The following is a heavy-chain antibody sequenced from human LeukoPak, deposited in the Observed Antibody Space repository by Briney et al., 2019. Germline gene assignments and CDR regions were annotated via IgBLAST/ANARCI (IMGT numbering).Heavy chain of an antibody. CDR2: IIPILNVA. CDR3: TREGVYSPDGSGYHRDAFDI. Sequence: SVKVSCKASGGSFNSYVITWVRQAPGRGLEWMGRIIPILNVANFAQKFQGRVTITADKSTNTAHMELSSLRSEDTAVYYCTREGVYSPDGSGYHRDAFDIWGQGTVVTVSS. V-gene: IGHV1-69*04. CDR1: GGSFNSYV. D-gene: IGHD3-22*01. J-gene: IGHJ3*02.